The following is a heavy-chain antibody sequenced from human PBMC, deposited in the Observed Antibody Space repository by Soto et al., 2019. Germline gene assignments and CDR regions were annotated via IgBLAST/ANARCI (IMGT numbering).Heavy chain of an antibody. D-gene: IGHD6-19*01. J-gene: IGHJ6*02. CDR3: AKERHEWMDRGYYYYGMDV. CDR1: GFTFSSYA. Sequence: LRLSCAASGFTFSSYAMSWVRQAPGKGLEWVSAISGSGGSTYYADSVKGRFTISRDNSKNTLYLQMNSLRAEDTAVYYCAKERHEWMDRGYYYYGMDVWGQGTTVPVYS. CDR2: ISGSGGST. V-gene: IGHV3-23*01.